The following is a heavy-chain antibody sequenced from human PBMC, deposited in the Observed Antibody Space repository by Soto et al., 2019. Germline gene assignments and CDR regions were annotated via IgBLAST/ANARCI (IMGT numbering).Heavy chain of an antibody. D-gene: IGHD2-21*01. CDR2: IYYSGST. CDR1: GGSVSSGSYY. J-gene: IGHJ3*02. Sequence: SETLSLTCTVSGGSVSSGSYYWSWIRQPPGKGLEWIGYIYYSGSTNYNPSLKSRVTMSVDASRNQFSLNLTSVAAADTAVYFCARDIRSRALDAFDIWGHGTMVTVSS. V-gene: IGHV4-61*01. CDR3: ARDIRSRALDAFDI.